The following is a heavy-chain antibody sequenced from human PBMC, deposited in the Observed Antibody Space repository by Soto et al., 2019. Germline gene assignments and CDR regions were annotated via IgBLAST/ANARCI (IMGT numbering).Heavy chain of an antibody. CDR2: IKSKSDGGTT. Sequence: EVQLVESGGGLVEPGGSLRLSCAASGFAFADAWMSWVRQAPGKGLEWVGLIKSKSDGGTTDFAAPVKGRFTISRDESQNTLYLQMNSLKTEDTAIYYCTTGSGCRDCWGQGTLVTVSS. CDR3: TTGSGCRDC. V-gene: IGHV3-15*01. CDR1: GFAFADAW. D-gene: IGHD6-19*01. J-gene: IGHJ4*02.